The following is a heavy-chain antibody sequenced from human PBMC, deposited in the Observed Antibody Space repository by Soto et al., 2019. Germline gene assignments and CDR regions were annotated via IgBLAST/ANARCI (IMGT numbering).Heavy chain of an antibody. CDR2: INHSGST. CDR1: GGSFSGYY. CDR3: ARDGDRPSHIDY. V-gene: IGHV4-34*01. Sequence: KPSETLSLTCAVYGGSFSGYYWSWIRQPPGKGLEWIGEINHSGSTNYNPSLKSRVTISVDTSKNSLYLQMNSLRVEDTAVYSCARDGDRPSHIDYWGRGTLVTVS. J-gene: IGHJ4*02. D-gene: IGHD7-27*01.